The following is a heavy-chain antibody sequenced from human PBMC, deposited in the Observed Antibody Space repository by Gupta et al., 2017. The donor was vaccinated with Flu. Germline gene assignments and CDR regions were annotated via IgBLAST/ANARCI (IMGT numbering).Heavy chain of an antibody. CDR2: ISAYNGNT. J-gene: IGHJ4*02. V-gene: IGHV1-18*01. CDR1: GYTFTSYG. CDR3: ARDLWGPSIAVAGTGVGGY. Sequence: QVQLVQSGAEVKKPGASVKVSCKASGYTFTSYGISWVRQAPGQGLEWMGWISAYNGNTNYAQKLQGRVTMTTDTSTSTAYMELRSLRSDDTAVYYCARDLWGPSIAVAGTGVGGYWGQGTLVTVSS. D-gene: IGHD6-19*01.